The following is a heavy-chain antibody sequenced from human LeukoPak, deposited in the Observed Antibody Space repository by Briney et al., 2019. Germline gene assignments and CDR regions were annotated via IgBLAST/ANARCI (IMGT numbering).Heavy chain of an antibody. CDR1: GGSMSSSSYY. Sequence: SETLSLTCTVSGGSMSSSSYYWGWIRQPPGKGLEWIGSIYYSGSTYYKPSLKSRVTISVDTSKNQFSLKLSSVTAADTAVYYCARVDGDIVVVPAAIHQSYYFDYWGQGTLVTVSS. D-gene: IGHD2-2*02. CDR2: IYYSGST. V-gene: IGHV4-39*07. J-gene: IGHJ4*02. CDR3: ARVDGDIVVVPAAIHQSYYFDY.